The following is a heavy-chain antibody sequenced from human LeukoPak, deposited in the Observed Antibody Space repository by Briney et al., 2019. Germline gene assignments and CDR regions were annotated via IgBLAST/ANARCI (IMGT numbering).Heavy chain of an antibody. Sequence: GRSLRLSCAASGFTFDDYAMHWVRQAPGKGLELVSGISWNSGSIGYADSVKGRFTISRDNAKNSLYLQMNSLRAEDTALYYCAKDMGDCSSTSCPFDYWGQGTLVTVSS. J-gene: IGHJ4*02. CDR1: GFTFDDYA. D-gene: IGHD2-2*01. CDR2: ISWNSGSI. V-gene: IGHV3-9*01. CDR3: AKDMGDCSSTSCPFDY.